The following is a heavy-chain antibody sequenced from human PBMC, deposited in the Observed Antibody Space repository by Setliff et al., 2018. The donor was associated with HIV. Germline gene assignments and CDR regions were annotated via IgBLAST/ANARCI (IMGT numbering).Heavy chain of an antibody. CDR1: GGSFSAYY. CDR2: NHHSGST. D-gene: IGHD7-27*01. CDR3: ARQGRPGDFDS. V-gene: IGHV4-34*01. J-gene: IGHJ4*02. Sequence: SETLSLTCAVCGGSFSAYYWTWIRQPPGKGLEWIGENHHSGSTNYNPSLKSRVTMSVDTSKNQFSLKLTSVTAADTAVYYCARQGRPGDFDSWGQGTLVTVSS.